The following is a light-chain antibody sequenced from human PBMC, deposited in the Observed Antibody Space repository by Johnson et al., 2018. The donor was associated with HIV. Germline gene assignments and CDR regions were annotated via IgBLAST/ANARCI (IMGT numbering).Light chain of an antibody. CDR2: DNN. Sequence: QSVLTQPPSVSAAPGQKVTISCSGNTCDIGNNYVSCHQQLPGTAPKLLIYDNNKRPSGIPDRISGPKSGTSATMGIPGLQTRDEADYYCATWDRRLSAGHVFGTGTKVTVL. J-gene: IGLJ1*01. V-gene: IGLV1-51*01. CDR1: TCDIGNNY. CDR3: ATWDRRLSAGHV.